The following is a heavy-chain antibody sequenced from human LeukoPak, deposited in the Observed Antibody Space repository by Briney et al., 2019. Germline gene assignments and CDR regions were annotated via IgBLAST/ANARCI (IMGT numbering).Heavy chain of an antibody. D-gene: IGHD4-17*01. Sequence: PSETLSLTCTVSGGSISSGGYYWSWIRQHPGKGLEWIGYIYYSGSTYYNPSLKSRVTISVDTSKNQFSLKLSSVTAADTAVYYCARQAMGTVTTDRAFDIWGQGTMVTVSS. CDR2: IYYSGST. CDR3: ARQAMGTVTTDRAFDI. V-gene: IGHV4-31*03. CDR1: GGSISSGGYY. J-gene: IGHJ3*02.